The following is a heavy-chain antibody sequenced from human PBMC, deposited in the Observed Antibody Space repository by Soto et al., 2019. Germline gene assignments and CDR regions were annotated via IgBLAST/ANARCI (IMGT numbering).Heavy chain of an antibody. CDR2: ISYDGSKK. D-gene: IGHD3-22*01. CDR3: AKDTYYHDTSDYYVFDY. CDR1: GFTFSSYG. J-gene: IGHJ4*02. Sequence: QVQLVESGGGEVQPGRSLRLSCAASGFTFSSYGIHWVRQAPGKGLEWVAVISYDGSKKNYLDSVKGRFTISRDNSKNTMYMEMNSLRAEDTAIYYCAKDTYYHDTSDYYVFDYWGQGTLVTVSS. V-gene: IGHV3-30*18.